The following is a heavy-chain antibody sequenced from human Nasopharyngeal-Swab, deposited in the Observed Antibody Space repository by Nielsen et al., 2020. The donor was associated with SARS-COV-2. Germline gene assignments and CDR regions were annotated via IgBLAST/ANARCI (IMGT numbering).Heavy chain of an antibody. J-gene: IGHJ6*02. V-gene: IGHV4-34*01. CDR3: ARVNYGDYAYYYYYYGMDV. CDR2: INHSGST. CDR1: GGSFSGYY. D-gene: IGHD4-17*01. Sequence: SETLSLTCAVYGGSFSGYYWSWIRQPPGKGLEWIGEINHSGSTYYNPSLKSRVTISVDTSKNQFSLKLSSVTAADTAVYYCARVNYGDYAYYYYYYGMDVWGQGTTVTVSS.